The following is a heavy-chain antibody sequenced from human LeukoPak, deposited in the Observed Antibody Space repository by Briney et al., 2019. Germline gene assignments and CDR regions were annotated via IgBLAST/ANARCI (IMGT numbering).Heavy chain of an antibody. V-gene: IGHV4-31*03. CDR1: GGSISIGGYY. D-gene: IGHD3-16*01. Sequence: SQTLSLTCTVSGGSISIGGYYWSWIRQHPGKGLEWIGYIYFSGSTYYNPSLKSRITISVDTSKNQFSLKLSSVTAADTAVYYCARARGTSGGNWFDPWGQGTLVTVSS. CDR2: IYFSGST. CDR3: ARARGTSGGNWFDP. J-gene: IGHJ5*02.